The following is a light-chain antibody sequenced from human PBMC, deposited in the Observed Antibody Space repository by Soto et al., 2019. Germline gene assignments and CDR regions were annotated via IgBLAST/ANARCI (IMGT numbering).Light chain of an antibody. CDR1: QSASTF. J-gene: IGKJ1*01. CDR3: QQYNRYAVT. Sequence: TQSPATLSASVGDRVTITCRASQSASTFLAWYQQKPGQAPKLLIYDASTLQSGVPSRFSASGSGTEFALTISGLQPDDFAVYYCQQYNRYAVTFGQGTKVDIK. V-gene: IGKV1-5*01. CDR2: DAS.